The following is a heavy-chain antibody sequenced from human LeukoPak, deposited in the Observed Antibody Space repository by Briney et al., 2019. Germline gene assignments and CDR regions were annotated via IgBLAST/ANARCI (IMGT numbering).Heavy chain of an antibody. Sequence: GGALRLSCAASGFTFSSYWMSWVRQAPGKELEWVANIKQDGSEKYYVDSVKGRFTISRDNAKNSLYLQMNSLRAEDTAVYYCARDVMPAHYYFDYWGQGTLVTVPS. V-gene: IGHV3-7*01. J-gene: IGHJ4*02. CDR3: ARDVMPAHYYFDY. CDR2: IKQDGSEK. D-gene: IGHD2/OR15-2a*01. CDR1: GFTFSSYW.